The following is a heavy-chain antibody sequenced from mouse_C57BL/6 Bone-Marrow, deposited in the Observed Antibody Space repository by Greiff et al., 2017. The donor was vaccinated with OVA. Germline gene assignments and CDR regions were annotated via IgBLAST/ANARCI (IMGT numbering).Heavy chain of an antibody. CDR3: ARLSRYSNLYWYFDV. Sequence: QVQLQQSGAELVKPGASVKLSCKASGYTFTSYWMHWVKQRPGQGLEWIGMIHPNSGSANYNEKFKSKATLTVDKSSSTAYMQLSSLTSEDSAVYYCARLSRYSNLYWYFDVWGTGTTVTVSS. V-gene: IGHV1-64*01. CDR2: IHPNSGSA. D-gene: IGHD2-5*01. J-gene: IGHJ1*03. CDR1: GYTFTSYW.